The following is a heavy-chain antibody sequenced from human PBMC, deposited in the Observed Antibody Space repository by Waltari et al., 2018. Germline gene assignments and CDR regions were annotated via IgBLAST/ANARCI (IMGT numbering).Heavy chain of an antibody. CDR3: AKDQAVAGSLFDY. D-gene: IGHD6-19*01. CDR2: IRYDGSNK. CDR1: GFTFSSYG. J-gene: IGHJ4*02. V-gene: IGHV3-30*02. Sequence: QVQLVESGGGVVQPGGSLRLSCAASGFTFSSYGMHWVRQAPGKGMGWVAFIRYDGSNKYYADSVKGRFTISRDNSKNTLYLQMHSLRAEDTAVYYCAKDQAVAGSLFDYWGQGTLVTVSS.